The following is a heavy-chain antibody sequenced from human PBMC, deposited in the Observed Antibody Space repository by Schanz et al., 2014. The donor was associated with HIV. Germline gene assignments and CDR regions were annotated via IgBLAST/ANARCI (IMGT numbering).Heavy chain of an antibody. D-gene: IGHD1-20*01. Sequence: VRLVESGGGLVQSGGSLRLSCAASGFSFSNFWVTWVRQAPGKRLEWVANIKQDESEKYYADSVKGRFTISRDNAKNSLYLQMNSLRAEDTAVYYCARDYHWNWFDPWGQGTLVTVSS. CDR1: GFSFSNFW. J-gene: IGHJ5*02. CDR3: ARDYHWNWFDP. V-gene: IGHV3-7*01. CDR2: IKQDESEK.